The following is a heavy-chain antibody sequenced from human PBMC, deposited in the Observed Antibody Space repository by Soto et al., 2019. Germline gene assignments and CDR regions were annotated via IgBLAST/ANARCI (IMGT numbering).Heavy chain of an antibody. CDR3: ERVFRSSTISSTYGMDF. D-gene: IGHD3-3*01. CDR1: GGSFSGYY. CDR2: INHSGST. Sequence: QVQLQQWGAGLLKPSETLSLTCAVYGGSFSGYYWSWIRQPPGKGLEWIGDINHSGSTNYNPSLKSRVTTSVDTSNIQFSLKLSSVTAADTAVYYCERVFRSSTISSTYGMDFWGQGTTVTVSS. J-gene: IGHJ6*02. V-gene: IGHV4-34*01.